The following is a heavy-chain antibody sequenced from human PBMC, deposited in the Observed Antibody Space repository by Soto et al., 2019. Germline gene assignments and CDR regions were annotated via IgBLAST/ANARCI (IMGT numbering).Heavy chain of an antibody. D-gene: IGHD1-26*01. V-gene: IGHV4-31*03. CDR1: GGSISSGGYY. Sequence: QVQLQESGPGLVKPSQTLSLTCTVSGGSISSGGYYWSWIRQHPGKGLEWIGYIYYSGSTYYNPSLKSRVTISVDTSKTQFSLKLSSVTAADTAVYYCARSGVSDYYYGMDVWGQGTTVTVSS. CDR2: IYYSGST. CDR3: ARSGVSDYYYGMDV. J-gene: IGHJ6*02.